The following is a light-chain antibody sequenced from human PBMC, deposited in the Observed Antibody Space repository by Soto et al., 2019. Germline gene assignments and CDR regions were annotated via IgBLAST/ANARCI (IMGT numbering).Light chain of an antibody. V-gene: IGKV1-39*01. J-gene: IGKJ2*01. CDR3: QQSDTVPRT. CDR1: QSISSY. CDR2: DAS. Sequence: DIQMTQSPSSLSASVGDKVTITCRASQSISSYLIWYQQKPGKAPKLLIYDASSLQSGVPXRXXGSGSGTDFTLTISSLQPEDFATYYCQQSDTVPRTFGQGTKLEIK.